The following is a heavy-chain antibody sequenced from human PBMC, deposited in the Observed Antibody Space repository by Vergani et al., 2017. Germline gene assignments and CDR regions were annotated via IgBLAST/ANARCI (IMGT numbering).Heavy chain of an antibody. V-gene: IGHV3-30*18. CDR2: ISYDGSNK. CDR3: AKAAAYNWNYYFDY. J-gene: IGHJ4*02. CDR1: GFTFSSYG. Sequence: VQLVESGGGLIQPGRSLRLSCAASGFTFSSYGMHWVRPAPGKGLEWVAVISYDGSNKYYADSVKGRFTISRDNSKNTLYLQMNSLRAEDTAVYYCAKAAAYNWNYYFDYWGQGTLVTVSS. D-gene: IGHD1-7*01.